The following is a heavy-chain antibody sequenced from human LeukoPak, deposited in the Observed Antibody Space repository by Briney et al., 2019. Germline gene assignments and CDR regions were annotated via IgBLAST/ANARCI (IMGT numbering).Heavy chain of an antibody. Sequence: SQTLSLTCAVSGVSISSGGYSWSWIRQPPGKGLEWIGYIYHSGSTYYNPSLKSRVTISVDRSKNQFSLKLSSVTAADTAVYYCARVRNYGGNSGDYFDYWGQGTLVTVSS. D-gene: IGHD4-23*01. CDR3: ARVRNYGGNSGDYFDY. CDR2: IYHSGST. V-gene: IGHV4-30-2*01. CDR1: GVSISSGGYS. J-gene: IGHJ4*02.